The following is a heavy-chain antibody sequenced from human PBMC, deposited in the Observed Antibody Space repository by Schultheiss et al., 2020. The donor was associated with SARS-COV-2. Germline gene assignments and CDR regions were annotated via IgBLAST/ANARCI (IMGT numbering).Heavy chain of an antibody. CDR2: ISAYNSNT. CDR3: ARVGPWGRTGFDY. J-gene: IGHJ4*02. V-gene: IGHV1-3*01. D-gene: IGHD7-27*01. Sequence: ASVKVSCKASGYTFTSYAMHWVRQAPGQRLEWMGWISAYNSNTNYAQKFQGRVNMTRDKSTSTVYMELSSLRSDDTALYYCARVGPWGRTGFDYWGQGTLVTVSS. CDR1: GYTFTSYA.